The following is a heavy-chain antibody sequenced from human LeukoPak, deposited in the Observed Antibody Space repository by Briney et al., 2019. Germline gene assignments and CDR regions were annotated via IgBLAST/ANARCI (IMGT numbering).Heavy chain of an antibody. J-gene: IGHJ6*02. CDR3: AKDMGYCSGGSCYWGYYYYYGMDV. Sequence: GGSLRLSCAASGFTFDDYAMHWVRHAPGKGLEWVSGISWNSGSIGYADSVKGRFIISRDNAKNSLYLQMNSLRAEDTALYYCAKDMGYCSGGSCYWGYYYYYGMDVWGQGTTVTVSS. D-gene: IGHD2-15*01. CDR1: GFTFDDYA. V-gene: IGHV3-9*01. CDR2: ISWNSGSI.